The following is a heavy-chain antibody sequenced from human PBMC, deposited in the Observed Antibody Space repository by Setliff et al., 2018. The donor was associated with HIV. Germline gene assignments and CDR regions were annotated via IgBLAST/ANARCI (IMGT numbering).Heavy chain of an antibody. V-gene: IGHV1-3*01. CDR1: GYTFTSYG. CDR2: INAGNGNR. CDR3: ARVGNNRLQFFDH. J-gene: IGHJ4*02. Sequence: ASVKVSCKASGYTFTSYGVTWVRQAPGQRPEWMARINAGNGNREYSPKFQGRVTITADTSASTMYMELSSLRSEDTAAYYCARVGNNRLQFFDHWGQGTLVTVSS. D-gene: IGHD5-12*01.